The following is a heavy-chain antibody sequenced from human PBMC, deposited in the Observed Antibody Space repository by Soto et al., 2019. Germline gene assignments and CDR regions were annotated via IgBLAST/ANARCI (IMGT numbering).Heavy chain of an antibody. CDR3: ARDHGTPISGVVIKGTDY. CDR1: GFTFSSYG. CDR2: IWYDGSNK. Sequence: QVQLVESGGGVVQPGRSLRLSCAASGFTFSSYGMHWVRQAPGKGLEWVAIIWYDGSNKYYVDSVKGRFAISRDNSKNTLYLQMNSLRAEDTAVYYCARDHGTPISGVVIKGTDYWGQGTPVTVSS. J-gene: IGHJ4*02. D-gene: IGHD3-3*01. V-gene: IGHV3-33*01.